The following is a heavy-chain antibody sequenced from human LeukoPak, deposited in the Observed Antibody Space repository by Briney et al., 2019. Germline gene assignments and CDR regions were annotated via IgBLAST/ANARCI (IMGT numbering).Heavy chain of an antibody. Sequence: GGSLRLSCAASGLTFSSYSMNWVRQAPGKGLEWVSSISSSSSYIYYADSVKGRFTISRDNAKNSLYLQMNSLRAEDTAVYYCARDDLDYGDYSAFDYWGQGTLVTVSS. D-gene: IGHD4-17*01. CDR1: GLTFSSYS. CDR2: ISSSSSYI. V-gene: IGHV3-21*01. J-gene: IGHJ4*02. CDR3: ARDDLDYGDYSAFDY.